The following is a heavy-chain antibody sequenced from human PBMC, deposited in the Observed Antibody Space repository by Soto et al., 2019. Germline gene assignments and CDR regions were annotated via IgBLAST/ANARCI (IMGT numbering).Heavy chain of an antibody. CDR2: IKSDGSTT. J-gene: IGHJ4*02. CDR3: ASELFAPENF. CDR1: GFTFSRYW. Sequence: EVQLVESGGGLVQPGGSLRLSCAASGFTFSRYWMYWVRQVPGKGLVWVSRIKSDGSTTNYADSVKGRFTISRDNTNNTLYLQMNSLRAADTAVYYCASELFAPENFWGQGTLVTVSS. V-gene: IGHV3-74*01.